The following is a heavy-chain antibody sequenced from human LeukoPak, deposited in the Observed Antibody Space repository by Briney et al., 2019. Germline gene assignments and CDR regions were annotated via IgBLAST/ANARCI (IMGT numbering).Heavy chain of an antibody. CDR3: ARADSSGYIY. CDR2: INHSGST. D-gene: IGHD3-22*01. V-gene: IGHV4-34*01. J-gene: IGHJ4*02. Sequence: SETLSLTCAVYGGSFSGYYWSWIRQPPGKGLEWIGEINHSGSTNYNLSLKSRVTISVDTSKNQFSLKLSSVTAADTAVYYCARADSSGYIYWGQGTLVTVSS. CDR1: GGSFSGYY.